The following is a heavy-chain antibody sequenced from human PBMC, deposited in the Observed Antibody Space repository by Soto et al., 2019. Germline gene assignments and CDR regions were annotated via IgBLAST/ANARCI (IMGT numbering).Heavy chain of an antibody. Sequence: GASVKVSCKASGYTFTSYGISWVRQAPGQGLEWMGWISAYNGNTNYAQKLQGRVTMTTDTSTSTAYMELRSLFSEDTAVYYCASLYEFGGNSDAYDICGQQSVVPVSS. CDR2: ISAYNGNT. CDR1: GYTFTSYG. V-gene: IGHV1-18*01. J-gene: IGHJ3*02. D-gene: IGHD2-15*01. CDR3: ASLYEFGGNSDAYDI.